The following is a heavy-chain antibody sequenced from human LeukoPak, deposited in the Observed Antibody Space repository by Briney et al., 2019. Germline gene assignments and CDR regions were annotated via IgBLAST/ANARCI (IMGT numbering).Heavy chain of an antibody. J-gene: IGHJ4*02. CDR2: IGTSGDT. CDR3: SRVGSSGWPNYFDS. V-gene: IGHV3-13*04. Sequence: GGSLRLSCAASGFSFSSYDMHWVRQATGKGLEWISVIGTSGDTYYAGSVKGRFTISRENAKNSLYLQMNSLTAGDTAVYFCSRVGSSGWPNYFDSWGQGTLVTVSS. CDR1: GFSFSSYD. D-gene: IGHD6-19*01.